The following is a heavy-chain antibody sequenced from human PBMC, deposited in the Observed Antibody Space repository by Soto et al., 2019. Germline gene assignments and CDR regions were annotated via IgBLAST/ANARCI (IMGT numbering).Heavy chain of an antibody. CDR2: IWYDGSNK. D-gene: IGHD1-7*01. V-gene: IGHV3-33*01. CDR3: ARELNYRFDY. Sequence: QVQLVESGGGVVQPGRSLRLSCAASGFTFSSYDMHWVRQAPGKGLEWVAVIWYDGSNKYYADSVKGRFTISRDNSKNTLYLQMNSLRAEDTAVYYCARELNYRFDYWGQGTLVTVSS. CDR1: GFTFSSYD. J-gene: IGHJ4*02.